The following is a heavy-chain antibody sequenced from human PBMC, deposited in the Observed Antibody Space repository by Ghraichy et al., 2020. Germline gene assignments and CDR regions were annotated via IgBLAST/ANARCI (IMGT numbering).Heavy chain of an antibody. CDR1: GGSVNSGSFY. CDR2: IYYSGST. D-gene: IGHD2-21*02. V-gene: IGHV4-61*01. Sequence: SETLSLTCTVSGGSVNSGSFYWSWIRQPPGKGLEWIGYIYYSGSTNYNPSLKSRVTISVDTSKNQFSLKLSSVTAADTAVYYCASEIAYCGGDCYSRYFDLWGRGTLVTVSS. J-gene: IGHJ2*01. CDR3: ASEIAYCGGDCYSRYFDL.